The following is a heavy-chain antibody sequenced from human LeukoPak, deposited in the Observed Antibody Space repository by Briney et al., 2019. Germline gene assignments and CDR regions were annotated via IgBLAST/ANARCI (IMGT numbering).Heavy chain of an antibody. CDR1: GFTFSDYY. J-gene: IGHJ1*01. CDR2: IGRTSSYT. D-gene: IGHD6-6*01. Sequence: GGSLRLSCAASGFTFSDYYMTWIRQAPGKGLEWVSYIGRTSSYTNYADSVKGRFTISSDDAKNSLYLQMNSLRAEDTAVYYCARGGSTSSSSHFHHWGQGTLVTVSS. V-gene: IGHV3-11*06. CDR3: ARGGSTSSSSHFHH.